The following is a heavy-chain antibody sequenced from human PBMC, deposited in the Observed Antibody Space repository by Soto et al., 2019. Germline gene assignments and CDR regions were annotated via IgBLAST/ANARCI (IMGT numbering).Heavy chain of an antibody. CDR3: ANDYTGKDYYYYGMDV. CDR1: GFTFSSYA. V-gene: IGHV3-23*01. J-gene: IGHJ6*02. CDR2: ISGRGGST. D-gene: IGHD3-16*01. Sequence: GGSLRLSCAASGFTFSSYAMSWVRQAPGKGLEWVSAISGRGGSTYYADSVKGRFTISRDNSKNTLYLQMNSLRAEDTAVYYCANDYTGKDYYYYGMDVWGQGTTVTVSS.